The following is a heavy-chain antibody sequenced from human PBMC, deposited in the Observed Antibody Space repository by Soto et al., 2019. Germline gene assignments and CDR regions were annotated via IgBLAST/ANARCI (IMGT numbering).Heavy chain of an antibody. CDR1: GFTLTNYI. V-gene: IGHV1-58*01. CDR3: AAGRAREFRASYFDI. J-gene: IGHJ4*02. CDR2: IVVASGNT. D-gene: IGHD3-10*01. Sequence: QMQLVQSGPEVKKPGTSVKVSCKASGFTLTNYIVQWVRQARGQPLELIGWIVVASGNTYHSQKFEERVTITRDMSTSTAYMELSILRSEDTAVFYCAAGRAREFRASYFDIWGQGTLVTVSS.